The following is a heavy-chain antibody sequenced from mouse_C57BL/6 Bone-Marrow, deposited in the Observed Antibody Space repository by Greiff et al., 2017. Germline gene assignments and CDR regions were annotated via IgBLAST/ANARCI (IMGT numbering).Heavy chain of an antibody. CDR3: ARDGYYGYWYFDV. Sequence: VHLVESGAELVKPGASVKISCKASGYAFSSYWMNWVKQRPGKGLEWIGQIYPGDGDTNYNGKFKGKATLTADKSSSTAYMRLSSLASEDSAVYFCARDGYYGYWYFDVWGTGTTVTVSS. D-gene: IGHD2-3*01. J-gene: IGHJ1*03. CDR1: GYAFSSYW. CDR2: IYPGDGDT. V-gene: IGHV1-80*01.